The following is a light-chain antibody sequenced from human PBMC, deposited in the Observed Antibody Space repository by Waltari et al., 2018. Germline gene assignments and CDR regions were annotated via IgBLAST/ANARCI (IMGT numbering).Light chain of an antibody. CDR3: CSYAGTPRVV. Sequence: QSALTQPASVSGSPGQSITISCTGTNNDIGRYNLVSGYQQHPGKAPKVIIFEVNKRPSGVSNRFSGSKSGNTASLTVSGLHPEDEADYYCCSYAGTPRVVFGGGTKLTVL. J-gene: IGLJ2*01. CDR2: EVN. V-gene: IGLV2-23*02. CDR1: NNDIGRYNL.